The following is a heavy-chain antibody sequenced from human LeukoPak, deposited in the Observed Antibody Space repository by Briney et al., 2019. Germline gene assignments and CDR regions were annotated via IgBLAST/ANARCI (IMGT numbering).Heavy chain of an antibody. D-gene: IGHD5-12*01. CDR1: GGTFSSYA. J-gene: IGHJ4*02. CDR3: AREKGGYDPFDY. Sequence: VASVKVSCKASGGTFSSYAISWVRQAPGQGLEWMGRIIPILGIANYAQKFQGRVTITADKSTSTAYMELSSLRSEDTAVYYCAREKGGYDPFDYWGQGTLVTVSS. V-gene: IGHV1-69*04. CDR2: IIPILGIA.